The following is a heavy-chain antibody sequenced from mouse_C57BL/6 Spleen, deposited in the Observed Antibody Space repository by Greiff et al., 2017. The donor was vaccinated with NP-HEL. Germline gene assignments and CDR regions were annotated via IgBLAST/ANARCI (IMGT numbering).Heavy chain of an antibody. Sequence: EVQGVESGGGLVKPGGSLKLSCAASGFTFSSYAMSWVRQTPEKRLEWVATISDGGSYTYYPDNVKGRFTISRDNAKNNLYLQMSHLKSEDTAMYYCARDPEPFDYWGQGTTLTVSS. V-gene: IGHV5-4*01. CDR1: GFTFSSYA. CDR2: ISDGGSYT. J-gene: IGHJ2*01. CDR3: ARDPEPFDY.